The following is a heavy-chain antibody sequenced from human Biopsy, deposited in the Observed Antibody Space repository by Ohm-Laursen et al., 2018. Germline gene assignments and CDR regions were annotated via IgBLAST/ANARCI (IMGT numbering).Heavy chain of an antibody. V-gene: IGHV4-4*07. CDR3: ARDLPSSYYYAMDV. J-gene: IGHJ6*02. Sequence: TLSLTCTVSGASITSYYWSWIRQPAGKGLEWIGHTYKGGNTNHNPSLKSRVSMSVDTSKNQLPLTLRSVTAAGTAVYYCARDLPSSYYYAMDVWGQGTTVTVSS. CDR1: GASITSYY. CDR2: TYKGGNT.